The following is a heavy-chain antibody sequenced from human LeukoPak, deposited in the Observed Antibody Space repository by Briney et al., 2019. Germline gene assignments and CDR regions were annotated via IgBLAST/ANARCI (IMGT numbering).Heavy chain of an antibody. V-gene: IGHV3-23*01. Sequence: PGGSLRLSCAASGFAFSSYSMAWVRQAPGKGLERVSGISDRSGSTYYADSVKGRFTIARDNSKDTLYLQMNSLRAEDTAVYYCAKALSSGYYYSGSYYFDYWGQGTLVTVSS. CDR3: AKALSSGYYYSGSYYFDY. CDR1: GFAFSSYS. J-gene: IGHJ4*02. D-gene: IGHD3-22*01. CDR2: ISDRSGST.